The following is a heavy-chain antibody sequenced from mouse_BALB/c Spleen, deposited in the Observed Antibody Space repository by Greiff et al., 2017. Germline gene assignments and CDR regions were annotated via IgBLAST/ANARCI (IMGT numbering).Heavy chain of an antibody. CDR2: IDPETGGT. V-gene: IGHV1-15*01. CDR3: TRPRTGPYYAMDY. Sequence: QVQLKESGAELVRPGASVTLSCKASGYTFTDYEMHWVKQTPVHGLEWIGAIDPETGGTAYNQKFKGKATLTADKSSSTAYMELRSLTSEDSAVYYCTRPRTGPYYAMDYWGQGTSVTVSS. D-gene: IGHD4-1*01. J-gene: IGHJ4*01. CDR1: GYTFTDYE.